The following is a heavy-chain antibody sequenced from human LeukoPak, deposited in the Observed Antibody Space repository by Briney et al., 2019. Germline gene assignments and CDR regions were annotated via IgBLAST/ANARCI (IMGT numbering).Heavy chain of an antibody. CDR2: ISYDGSNK. J-gene: IGHJ4*02. CDR1: GFTFSSYG. Sequence: GGSLRLSCAASGFTFSSYGMHWVRQAPGKGLGWVAVISYDGSNKYYADSVKGRFTISRDNSKNTLYLQMNSLRAEDTAVYYCAKRSVGVFDYWGQGTLVTVSS. CDR3: AKRSVGVFDY. V-gene: IGHV3-30*18. D-gene: IGHD1-26*01.